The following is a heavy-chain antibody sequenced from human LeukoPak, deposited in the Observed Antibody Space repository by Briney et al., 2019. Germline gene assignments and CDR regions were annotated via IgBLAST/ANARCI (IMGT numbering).Heavy chain of an antibody. J-gene: IGHJ4*02. CDR2: MSSGGSYI. D-gene: IGHD2-15*01. V-gene: IGHV3-21*06. CDR3: ARDRTTGASRLFVVQ. CDR1: GFTFGSYA. Sequence: GGSLRLSCAASGFTFGSYAMTWVRQAPGKGLEWVSSMSSGGSYIYYADSVRRRFTISRDNAKNSLYLLMNSVRVDDTAVYYCARDRTTGASRLFVVQWGQGTLVTVSS.